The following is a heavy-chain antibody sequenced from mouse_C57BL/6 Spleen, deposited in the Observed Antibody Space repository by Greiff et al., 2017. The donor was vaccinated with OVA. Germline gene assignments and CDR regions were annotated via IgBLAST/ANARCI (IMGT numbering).Heavy chain of an antibody. J-gene: IGHJ3*01. CDR1: GYAFSSSW. CDR3: ARSGDYDRGFAY. CDR2: IYPGDGDT. Sequence: VQRVESGPELVKPGASVKISCKASGYAFSSSWMNWVKQRPGKGLEWIGRIYPGDGDTNYNGKFKGKATLTADKSSSTAYMQLSSLTSEDSAVYFCARSGDYDRGFAYWGQGTLVTVSA. V-gene: IGHV1-82*01. D-gene: IGHD2-4*01.